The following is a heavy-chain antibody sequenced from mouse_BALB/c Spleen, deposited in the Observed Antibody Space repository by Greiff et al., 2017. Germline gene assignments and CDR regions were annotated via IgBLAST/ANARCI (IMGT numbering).Heavy chain of an antibody. D-gene: IGHD2-10*01. Sequence: EVQLQESGPGLVKPSQSLSLTCTVTGYSITSDYAWNWIRQFPGNKLEWMGYISYSGSTSYNPSLKSRISITRDTSKNQFFMQLNSVTTEDTATYYCARTYYGNHWYFAVWGAGTTVTVSS. CDR2: ISYSGST. V-gene: IGHV3-2*02. CDR3: ARTYYGNHWYFAV. J-gene: IGHJ1*01. CDR1: GYSITSDYA.